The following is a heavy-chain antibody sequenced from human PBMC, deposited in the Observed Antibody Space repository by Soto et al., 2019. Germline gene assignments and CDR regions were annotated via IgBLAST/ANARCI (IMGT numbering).Heavy chain of an antibody. Sequence: SVKVSCKASIGNPAGGTVRSGAGSWVRHATGPRLEWMGGFIPFFGSANYAQKFQDRVTFTADESTSTAYMDLRGLTSDDTAVYYCARGGATVPSRNYYYYNGLDVWGQGTAVTVSS. CDR1: IGNPAGGTVRSGA. CDR3: ARGGATVPSRNYYYYNGLDV. J-gene: IGHJ6*02. CDR2: FIPFFGSA. D-gene: IGHD1-1*01. V-gene: IGHV1-69*13.